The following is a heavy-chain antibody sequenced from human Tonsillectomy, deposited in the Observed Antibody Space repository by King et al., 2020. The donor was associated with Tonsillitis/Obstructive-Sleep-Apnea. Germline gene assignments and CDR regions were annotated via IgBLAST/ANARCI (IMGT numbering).Heavy chain of an antibody. Sequence: EVQLVESGGGLVQPGGSLRLSCAASGFTFSSYAMSWVRQAPGKGLEWVSANSGSGDRTYYADSVKGRFTISRDNPKNTLYLQMNSLRAEDTAVYYCAKDRKWELLGAFDIWGQGTMVTVSS. J-gene: IGHJ3*02. D-gene: IGHD1-26*01. CDR1: GFTFSSYA. V-gene: IGHV3-23*04. CDR3: AKDRKWELLGAFDI. CDR2: NSGSGDRT.